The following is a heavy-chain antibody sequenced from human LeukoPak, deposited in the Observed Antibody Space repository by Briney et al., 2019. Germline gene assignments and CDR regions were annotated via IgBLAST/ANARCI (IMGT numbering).Heavy chain of an antibody. CDR1: GGSFSGYY. Sequence: SETLSLTCAVYGGSFSGYYWSWIRQPPGKGLEWIGEINHSGSTNYNPSLKSRVTISVDTSKNQFSLKLSSVTAADTAVYYCARGTVAGTDYWGQGTLVTVSS. V-gene: IGHV4-34*01. J-gene: IGHJ4*02. CDR3: ARGTVAGTDY. D-gene: IGHD6-19*01. CDR2: INHSGST.